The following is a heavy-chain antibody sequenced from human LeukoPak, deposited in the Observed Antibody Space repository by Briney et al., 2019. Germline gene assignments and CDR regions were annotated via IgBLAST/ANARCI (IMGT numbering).Heavy chain of an antibody. V-gene: IGHV3-30-3*01. Sequence: PGGSLRLSCAASGFTFSSYAMHWVRQAPGKGLEWVAVISYDGSNKYYADSVKGRFTISRDNSKNTLYLQMNSLRAEDTAVYYCARDDYGSAGCSSSWYDGEGLDYWGQGTLVTVSS. CDR3: ARDDYGSAGCSSSWYDGEGLDY. J-gene: IGHJ4*02. CDR1: GFTFSSYA. CDR2: ISYDGSNK. D-gene: IGHD6-13*01.